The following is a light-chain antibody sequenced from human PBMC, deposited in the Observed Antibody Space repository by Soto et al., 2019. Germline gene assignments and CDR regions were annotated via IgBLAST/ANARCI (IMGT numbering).Light chain of an antibody. CDR2: GAS. CDR1: QSVSSNY. CDR3: QQYGISPGT. J-gene: IGKJ1*01. Sequence: EIVLTQSPGTLSLSPGERATLSCRASQSVSSNYLAWYQQKPGQAPRLLIYGASSRPTGIPDRFRGSGSGTDFTLTTSRLEPEDFAVYYCQQYGISPGTFGQGTKVDIK. V-gene: IGKV3-20*01.